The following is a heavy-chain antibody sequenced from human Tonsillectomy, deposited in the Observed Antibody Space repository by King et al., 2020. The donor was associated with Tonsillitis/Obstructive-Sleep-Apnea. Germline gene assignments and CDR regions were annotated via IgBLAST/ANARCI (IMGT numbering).Heavy chain of an antibody. D-gene: IGHD1-1*01. CDR3: ARSTSLDPSDSHSYYYMDV. CDR2: INHSGST. CDR1: GGSFSGYY. Sequence: VQLQQWGAGLLKPSETRSLTCAVYGGSFSGYYWSWIRQPPGKGLEWIGEINHSGSTNYNPSLKSRVTISVDTTKNQFSLKLNSVTAADTAVYYCARSTSLDPSDSHSYYYMDVWGKGTTVTVSS. V-gene: IGHV4-34*01. J-gene: IGHJ6*03.